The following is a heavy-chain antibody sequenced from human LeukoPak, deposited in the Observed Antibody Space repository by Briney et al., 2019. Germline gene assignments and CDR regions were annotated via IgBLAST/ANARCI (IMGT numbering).Heavy chain of an antibody. D-gene: IGHD3-22*01. CDR2: ISGSGGST. CDR3: AKDRVGPRSVITGAFDI. Sequence: PGGSLRLSCAASGFTFSTYAMSWVRQAPGKGLEWVSAISGSGGSTYYADSVKGRFTISRDNSKNTLYLQMNSLRAEDTAVYYCAKDRVGPRSVITGAFDIWGQRTMVTVSS. V-gene: IGHV3-23*01. J-gene: IGHJ3*02. CDR1: GFTFSTYA.